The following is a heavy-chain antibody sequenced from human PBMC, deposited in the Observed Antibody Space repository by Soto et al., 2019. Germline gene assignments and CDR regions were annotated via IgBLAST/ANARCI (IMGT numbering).Heavy chain of an antibody. Sequence: ASVKVSCKASGYTFTGYYMHWLRQAPGQGLEWMGWINPNSGGTNYAQKFQGWVTMTRDTSISTAYMELSRLRSDDTAVYYCARDLLPGGSSSWYDYWGQGTLVTVSS. CDR3: ARDLLPGGSSSWYDY. V-gene: IGHV1-2*04. J-gene: IGHJ4*02. D-gene: IGHD6-13*01. CDR2: INPNSGGT. CDR1: GYTFTGYY.